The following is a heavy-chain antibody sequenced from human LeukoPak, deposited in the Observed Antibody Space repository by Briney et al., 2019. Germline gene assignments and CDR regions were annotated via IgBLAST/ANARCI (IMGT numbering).Heavy chain of an antibody. J-gene: IGHJ6*03. D-gene: IGHD3-10*01. Sequence: ASVKVSCKASGYTFTSYDINWVRQATGQGLEWMGWMNPNSGNTGYAQKFQGRVTITADESTSTAYMELSSLRSEDTAVYYCARGLLWFGELLYQLREYYYYMDVWGKGTTVTISS. CDR2: MNPNSGNT. CDR3: ARGLLWFGELLYQLREYYYYMDV. V-gene: IGHV1-8*03. CDR1: GYTFTSYD.